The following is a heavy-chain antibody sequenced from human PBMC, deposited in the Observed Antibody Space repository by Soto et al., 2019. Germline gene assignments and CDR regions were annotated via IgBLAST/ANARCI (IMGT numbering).Heavy chain of an antibody. V-gene: IGHV4-38-2*02. CDR1: GYSISSGYY. CDR2: IYHSGST. CDR3: AREDIVVVPAAIHRTDAVDI. J-gene: IGHJ3*02. Sequence: PSETLSLTCAVSGYSISSGYYWGWIRQPPGKGLEWIGSIYHSGSTYYNPSLKSRVTISVDTSKNQFSLKLSSVTAADTAVYYCAREDIVVVPAAIHRTDAVDIWGQGTMVT. D-gene: IGHD2-2*01.